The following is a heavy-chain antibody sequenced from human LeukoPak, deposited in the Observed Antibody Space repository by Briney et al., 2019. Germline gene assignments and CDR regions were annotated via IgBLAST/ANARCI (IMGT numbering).Heavy chain of an antibody. Sequence: PGRSLRLSCAASGSTFISYAMSWVRQPPGKGLELVSAISGSGGSTYYPDSVKGRFTISRDNSKNTLYLQMNSLRAEDTAVFYCEKERHSSCWYGGFDYWGQGTLVTVS. V-gene: IGHV3-23*01. J-gene: IGHJ4*02. CDR1: GSTFISYA. D-gene: IGHD6-19*01. CDR2: ISGSGGST. CDR3: EKERHSSCWYGGFDY.